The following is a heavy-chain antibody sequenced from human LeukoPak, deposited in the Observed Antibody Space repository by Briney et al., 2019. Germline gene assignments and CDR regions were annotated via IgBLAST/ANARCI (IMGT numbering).Heavy chain of an antibody. J-gene: IGHJ4*02. CDR1: GCTFTSYG. CDR2: ISAYNGNT. V-gene: IGHV1-18*01. D-gene: IGHD3-22*01. CDR3: ARGAGIWYYYDSSGYSY. Sequence: ASVKVSCKASGCTFTSYGISWVRQAPGQGLEWMGWISAYNGNTNYAQKLQGRVTMTTDTSTSTAYMELRSLRSDDTAVYYCARGAGIWYYYDSSGYSYWGQGTLVTVSS.